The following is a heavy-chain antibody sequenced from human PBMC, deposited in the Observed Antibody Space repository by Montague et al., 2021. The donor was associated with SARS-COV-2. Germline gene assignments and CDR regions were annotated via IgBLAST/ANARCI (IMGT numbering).Heavy chain of an antibody. CDR1: GFSLSTSGMR. V-gene: IGHV2-70*04. Sequence: PALVKPTQTLTLTCTFSGFSLSTSGMRASWIRQPPGKALEWLARIDWDXDKFYSTSLKTRLTISKDTSKNQVVLTMTNMDPVDTATYYCARSYYDILTAYYTPFDYWVQGTLVTVSS. CDR2: IDWDXDK. CDR3: ARSYYDILTAYYTPFDY. D-gene: IGHD3-9*01. J-gene: IGHJ4*02.